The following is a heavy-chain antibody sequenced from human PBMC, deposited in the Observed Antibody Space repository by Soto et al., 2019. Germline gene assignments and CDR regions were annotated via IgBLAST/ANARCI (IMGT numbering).Heavy chain of an antibody. CDR1: GFTFSRYW. J-gene: IGHJ6*02. Sequence: GGSLRLSCAASGFTFSRYWMHWVRQAPGKGLVWVSRIDSDASSTSYADSVKGRFTVFRDNSKNTLYLQMNSLRAEDTAVYYSGRVRTQFLYCIVVWCQGTSVAVSS. CDR3: GRVRTQFLYCIVV. CDR2: IDSDASST. V-gene: IGHV3-74*01.